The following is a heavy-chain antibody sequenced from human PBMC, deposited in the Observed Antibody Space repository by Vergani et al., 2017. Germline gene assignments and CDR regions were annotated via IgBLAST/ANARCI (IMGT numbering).Heavy chain of an antibody. J-gene: IGHJ6*02. CDR3: TRDILGSRIDGMDV. Sequence: EVQLVESGGGLVQPGGSLRLSCAASGFTFSSYWMSWVRQAPGKGLEWVANIKQDGSEKYYVDSVKGRFTISRDNAKNSLYLQMNSLRAEDTAVYYCTRDILGSRIDGMDVWGQGTTVTVSS. CDR1: GFTFSSYW. CDR2: IKQDGSEK. D-gene: IGHD1-26*01. V-gene: IGHV3-7*01.